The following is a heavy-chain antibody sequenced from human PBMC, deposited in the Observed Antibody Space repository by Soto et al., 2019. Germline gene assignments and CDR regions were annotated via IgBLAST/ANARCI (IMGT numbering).Heavy chain of an antibody. J-gene: IGHJ6*02. CDR2: TYYRSKWYN. CDR3: ARVLYYYDSSGYFYVPYSYYGMDV. Sequence: SQTLSLTCAISGYSVSSNSAAWNWIIQSPSRGLEWLGRTYYRSKWYNDYAVSVKSRITINPDTSKNQFSLQLNSVTPEDTAVYYCARVLYYYDSSGYFYVPYSYYGMDVWGQATTVTVSS. D-gene: IGHD3-22*01. V-gene: IGHV6-1*01. CDR1: GYSVSSNSAA.